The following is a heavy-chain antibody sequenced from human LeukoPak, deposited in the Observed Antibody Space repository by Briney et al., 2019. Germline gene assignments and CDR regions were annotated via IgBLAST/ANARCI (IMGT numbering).Heavy chain of an antibody. D-gene: IGHD3-10*01. CDR1: GGSFSGHF. Sequence: SETLSLTCAVSGGSFSGHFWSWIRQSPGKGLEWIGYIYYSGSTYYNPSLKSRVTISVDTSKNQFSLKLSSVTAADTAVYYCARGSKLLWFGEYGRAFDIWGQGTMVTVSS. CDR2: IYYSGST. V-gene: IGHV4-59*06. J-gene: IGHJ3*02. CDR3: ARGSKLLWFGEYGRAFDI.